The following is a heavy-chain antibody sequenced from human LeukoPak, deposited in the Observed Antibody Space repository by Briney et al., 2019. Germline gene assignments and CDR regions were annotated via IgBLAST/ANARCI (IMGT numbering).Heavy chain of an antibody. CDR3: ARDKDSSSWDFDY. V-gene: IGHV4-59*12. D-gene: IGHD6-13*01. J-gene: IGHJ4*02. CDR2: IYYSGST. CDR1: GGSISSYY. Sequence: SETLSLTCTVSGGSISSYYWSWIRQPPGKGLEWIGYIYYSGSTNYNPSLKSRVTMSVDTSKNQFSLKLSSVTAADTAVYYCARDKDSSSWDFDYWGQGTLVTVSS.